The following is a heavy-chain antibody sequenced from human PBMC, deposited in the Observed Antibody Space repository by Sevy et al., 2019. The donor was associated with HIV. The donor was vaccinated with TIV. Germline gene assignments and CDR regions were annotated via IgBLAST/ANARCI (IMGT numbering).Heavy chain of an antibody. J-gene: IGHJ6*02. Sequence: GGSLKLSCAASGFTFSHFGMHWVRQAPGKGLEGVAFIRYDGINKYYVDSVKGRSTISRDNSKDTLYLEMKSLRLEDTAIYYCAKGGSGGIDHYGMDVWGQGTTVTVSS. V-gene: IGHV3-30*02. D-gene: IGHD6-25*01. CDR3: AKGGSGGIDHYGMDV. CDR2: IRYDGINK. CDR1: GFTFSHFG.